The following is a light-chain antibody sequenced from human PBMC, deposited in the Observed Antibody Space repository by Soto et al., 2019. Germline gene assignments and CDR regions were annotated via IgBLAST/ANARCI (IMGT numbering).Light chain of an antibody. Sequence: EIIMKQSPATLSGSQGEIAGACCMASQSVITNLAWYQQKSGQAPRLLIYAASTRATDIPARFSGSGSGTEFTLTISNLQSEDFVVYYCQQYNNWPSTFGQGTKVDIK. V-gene: IGKV3-15*01. CDR2: AAS. J-gene: IGKJ1*01. CDR3: QQYNNWPST. CDR1: QSVITN.